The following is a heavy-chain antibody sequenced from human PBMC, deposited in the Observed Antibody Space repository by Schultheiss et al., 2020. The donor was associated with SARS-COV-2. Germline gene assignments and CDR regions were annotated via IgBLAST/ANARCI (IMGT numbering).Heavy chain of an antibody. Sequence: GGSLRLSCAASGFTFDDYGMSWVRQAPGKGLEWVSGINWNGGSTGYADSVKGRFTISRDNAKNSLYLQMNSLRAEDTAVYYCAKIAAAGYYYGMDVWGQGTTVTVSS. J-gene: IGHJ6*02. CDR1: GFTFDDYG. CDR2: INWNGGST. CDR3: AKIAAAGYYYGMDV. V-gene: IGHV3-20*04. D-gene: IGHD6-13*01.